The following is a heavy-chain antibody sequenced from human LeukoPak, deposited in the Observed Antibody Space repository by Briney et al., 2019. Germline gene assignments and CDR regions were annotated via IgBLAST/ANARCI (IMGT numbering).Heavy chain of an antibody. V-gene: IGHV3-30*18. D-gene: IGHD6-13*01. CDR1: GFTFSSYD. CDR2: ITYDGSDK. CDR3: AKDPQQLVLSNFFGC. Sequence: GGSLRLSCAASGFTFSSYDMYWVRQAPGKGLEWVAGITYDGSDKYYADSVKGRFTISRDNSKSTLCLQMNSLRAEDSAVYYCAKDPQQLVLSNFFGCGGQGTLVTVS. J-gene: IGHJ4*02.